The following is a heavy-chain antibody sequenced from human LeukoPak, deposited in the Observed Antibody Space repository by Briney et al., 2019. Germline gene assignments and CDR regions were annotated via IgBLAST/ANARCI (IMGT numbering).Heavy chain of an antibody. CDR2: IYHSGST. J-gene: IGHJ4*02. Sequence: SETLSLTCTVSGGSISSGGYYWSWIRQPPGKGLEWIGYIYHSGSTYYNPSLKSRVTISVDRSKNQFSLKLSSVTAADTAVYYCARAGISRGSVLDYWGQGTLVTVSS. CDR3: ARAGISRGSVLDY. V-gene: IGHV4-30-2*01. D-gene: IGHD3-3*02. CDR1: GGSISSGGYY.